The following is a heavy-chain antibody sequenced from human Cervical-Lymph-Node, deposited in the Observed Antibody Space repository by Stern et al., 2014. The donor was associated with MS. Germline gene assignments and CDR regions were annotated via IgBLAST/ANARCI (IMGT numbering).Heavy chain of an antibody. Sequence: EVQLVESGGGLVQPGGSLRLSCEASGFTFSSYAMSWVRQAPGKGLEWVSAISGSGGSTYYADSVKGRFTISRDNSKNTLYLQMNSLRAEDTAVYYCAKWDSGWYPDYYYYGMDVWGQGTTVTVSS. D-gene: IGHD6-19*01. CDR3: AKWDSGWYPDYYYYGMDV. CDR1: GFTFSSYA. CDR2: ISGSGGST. V-gene: IGHV3-23*04. J-gene: IGHJ6*02.